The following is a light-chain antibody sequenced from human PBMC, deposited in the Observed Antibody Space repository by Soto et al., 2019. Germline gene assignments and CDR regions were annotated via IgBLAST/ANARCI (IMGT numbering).Light chain of an antibody. CDR3: QKYNGSPRT. J-gene: IGKJ2*01. CDR1: QNVRSDY. Sequence: ETVLTQSPGTVSLSPGERATLSCTTSQNVRSDYLAWYLQKPGQAPRLLIYGIFNRATGIPDRVSGSGSGKDFTLTISELEHEDYAVYYSQKYNGSPRTFGPGTKVDIK. CDR2: GIF. V-gene: IGKV3-20*01.